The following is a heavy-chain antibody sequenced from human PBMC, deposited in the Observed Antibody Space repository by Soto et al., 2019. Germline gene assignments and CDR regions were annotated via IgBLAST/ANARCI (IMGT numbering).Heavy chain of an antibody. Sequence: GASVKVSCKASGGTFSSYAISWVRQAPGQGLEWMGGIIPIFGTANYAQKFQGRVTITADESTSTAYMELSSLRSEDTAVYYCARGGGIVGATSYYYYGMDVWGQGTTVNVSS. D-gene: IGHD1-26*01. J-gene: IGHJ6*02. CDR2: IIPIFGTA. V-gene: IGHV1-69*13. CDR3: ARGGGIVGATSYYYYGMDV. CDR1: GGTFSSYA.